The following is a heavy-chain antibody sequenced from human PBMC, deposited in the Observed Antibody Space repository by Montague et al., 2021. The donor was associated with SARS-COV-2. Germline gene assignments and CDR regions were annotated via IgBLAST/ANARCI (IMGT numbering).Heavy chain of an antibody. CDR3: ARQRNATLVTDLLFDY. Sequence: SETLSLTCTVSGGSISSYYWSWIRQPPGKGLEWIGYIYYSGSTNYNPSLKSRVTISVDTSKNQFSLKLSSVTAADTAVYYCARQRNATLVTDLLFDYWGQGTLVTVSS. V-gene: IGHV4-59*08. CDR1: GGSISSYY. D-gene: IGHD4-23*01. J-gene: IGHJ4*02. CDR2: IYYSGST.